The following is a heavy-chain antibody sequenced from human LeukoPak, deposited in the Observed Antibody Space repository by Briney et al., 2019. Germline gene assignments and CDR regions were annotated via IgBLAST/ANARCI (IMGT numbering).Heavy chain of an antibody. J-gene: IGHJ5*02. D-gene: IGHD5-18*01. CDR2: IYYSGTT. CDR3: AKGAGGFSYYNWFDP. Sequence: SETLSLTCTVSGGSISSSNYYWGWIRQPPGKGLEWIGSIYYSGTTHYNPSLESRVTISVDTSKNQFSLKLASVTAADTAIYYCAKGAGGFSYYNWFDPWGQGTLVTVSS. V-gene: IGHV4-39*07. CDR1: GGSISSSNYY.